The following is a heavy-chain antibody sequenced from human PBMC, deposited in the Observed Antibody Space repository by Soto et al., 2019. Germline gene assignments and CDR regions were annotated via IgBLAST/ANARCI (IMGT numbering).Heavy chain of an antibody. CDR2: VSGGSGVT. CDR3: AKWNGYGDF. CDR1: GFSFTTYG. V-gene: IGHV3-23*01. D-gene: IGHD1-1*01. J-gene: IGHJ4*02. Sequence: EVQLLESGGGLVQPGGSTRPSCAASGFSFTTYGVPWVRQAPGRGLEGVCGVSGGSGVTHYADSVKGGFTITGDDSKNTVYLQMHSLRVEDTAVDYCAKWNGYGDFWGQGTLVTVSS.